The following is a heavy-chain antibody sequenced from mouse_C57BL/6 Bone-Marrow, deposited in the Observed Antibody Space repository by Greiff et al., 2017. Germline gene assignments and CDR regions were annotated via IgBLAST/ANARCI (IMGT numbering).Heavy chain of an antibody. Sequence: EVKLVESGGGLVKPGGSLKLSCAASGFTFSDYGMHWVRQAPEKGLEWVAYISSGSSTIYYADTVKGRFTISRDNAKNTLFLQMTSLRSEDTAMYYCARSVLYAMDYCGQGTSVTVSS. CDR2: ISSGSSTI. CDR3: ARSVLYAMDY. V-gene: IGHV5-17*01. J-gene: IGHJ4*01. CDR1: GFTFSDYG.